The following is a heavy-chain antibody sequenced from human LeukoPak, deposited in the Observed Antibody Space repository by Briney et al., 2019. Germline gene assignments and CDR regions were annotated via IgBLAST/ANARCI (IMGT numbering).Heavy chain of an antibody. J-gene: IGHJ6*03. V-gene: IGHV4-39*07. Sequence: SETLSLTCTVSGGSISSYYWGWIRQPPGKGLEWIGSIYYSGSTYYNPSLKSRVTISVDTSKNQFSLKLSSVTAADTAVYYCARSPYHYYYYMDVWGKGTTVTVSS. CDR2: IYYSGST. CDR3: ARSPYHYYYYMDV. CDR1: GGSISSYY.